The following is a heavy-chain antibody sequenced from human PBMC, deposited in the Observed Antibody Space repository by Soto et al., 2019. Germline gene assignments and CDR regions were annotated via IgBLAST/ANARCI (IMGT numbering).Heavy chain of an antibody. CDR1: GGSFSGYY. CDR2: INHSGST. Sequence: PSETLSLTCAVYGGSFSGYYWSWIRQPPGKGLEWIGEINHSGSTNYNPSLKSRVTISVDTSKNQFSLKLSSVTAADTAVYYCARAYGDYEFLYWGQRTLVTVSS. V-gene: IGHV4-34*01. J-gene: IGHJ4*02. D-gene: IGHD4-17*01. CDR3: ARAYGDYEFLY.